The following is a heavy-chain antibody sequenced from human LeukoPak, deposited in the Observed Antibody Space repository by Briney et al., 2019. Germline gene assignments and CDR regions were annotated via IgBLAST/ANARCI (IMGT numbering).Heavy chain of an antibody. D-gene: IGHD1-1*01. CDR3: ARDRDGKDY. J-gene: IGHJ4*02. Sequence: PGGSLRLSCAASGFTFSSYAMHWVRQAPGKGLEWVAVISYDGSNKYYADSVKGRFTISRDNSKNTLYLQMNSLTAEDTAVYYCARDRDGKDYWGQGTLVTVSS. CDR1: GFTFSSYA. V-gene: IGHV3-30-3*01. CDR2: ISYDGSNK.